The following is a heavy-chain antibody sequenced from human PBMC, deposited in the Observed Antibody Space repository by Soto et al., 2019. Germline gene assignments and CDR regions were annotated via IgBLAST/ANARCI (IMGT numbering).Heavy chain of an antibody. V-gene: IGHV1-69*01. Sequence: QVQLVQSGAEVRKPGSSVKVSGKPSGGTFTSYAISWVRQAPGQGLKWMGGIIPIFGTANYAQKFQGRVTITADESTSTAYMELSSLRSEDTAVYYCASDPTQGLDYWGQGTLVTVSS. CDR3: ASDPTQGLDY. J-gene: IGHJ4*02. CDR1: GGTFTSYA. CDR2: IIPIFGTA.